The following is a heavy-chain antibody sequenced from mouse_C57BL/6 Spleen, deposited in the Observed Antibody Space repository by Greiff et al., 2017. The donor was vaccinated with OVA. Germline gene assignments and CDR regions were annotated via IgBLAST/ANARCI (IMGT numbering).Heavy chain of an antibody. V-gene: IGHV1-26*01. CDR3: ARGDYYGSSYLYYFDY. J-gene: IGHJ2*01. CDR2: INPNNGGT. D-gene: IGHD1-1*01. Sequence: EVKLQQSGPELVKPGASVKISCKASGYTFTDYYMNWVKQSHGKSLEWIGDINPNNGGTSYNQKFKGKATLTVDKSSSTAYMELRSLTSEDSAVYYCARGDYYGSSYLYYFDYWGQGTTLTVSS. CDR1: GYTFTDYY.